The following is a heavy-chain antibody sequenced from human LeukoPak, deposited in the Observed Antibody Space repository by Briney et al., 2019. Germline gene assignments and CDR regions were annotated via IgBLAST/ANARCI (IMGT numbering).Heavy chain of an antibody. CDR1: GYTLTEYY. CDR3: STEDKYCTGANCGVF. J-gene: IGHJ4*02. Sequence: ASVKVSCKASGYTLTEYYIHWVRQAPGQGLEWMGFIIPDSGGTTYQQNFQGRLTMARDTSISTFYMELSRLRPDDTAIYYCSTEDKYCTGANCGVFWGQGTLVTVSS. V-gene: IGHV1-2*02. D-gene: IGHD2-8*02. CDR2: IIPDSGGT.